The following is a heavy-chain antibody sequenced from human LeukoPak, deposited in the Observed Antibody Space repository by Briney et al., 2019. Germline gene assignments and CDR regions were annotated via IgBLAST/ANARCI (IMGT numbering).Heavy chain of an antibody. J-gene: IGHJ4*02. CDR3: ASLSLGHY. Sequence: GGSLRPSCAASGFTVSNNYMSWVRQAPGKGLEWVSVIYSGGSTYYADSVKGRFTISRDTSKNTLSLQMNSLRAEDTAVYYCASLSLGHYWGQGTLVTVSS. CDR1: GFTVSNNY. D-gene: IGHD6-6*01. CDR2: IYSGGST. V-gene: IGHV3-53*01.